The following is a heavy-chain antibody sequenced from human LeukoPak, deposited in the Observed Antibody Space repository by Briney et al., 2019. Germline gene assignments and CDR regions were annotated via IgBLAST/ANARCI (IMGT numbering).Heavy chain of an antibody. Sequence: GGSLRLSCAASGLTFSSYAMSWVRQAPGKGLEWVSCISPSGDHRYYADSVRGRFTISRDNAKNSVYLQMNSLRAEDTAVYYCARDAAYFDSSGYYPDPLDCWGQGTLVSVSS. CDR3: ARDAAYFDSSGYYPDPLDC. CDR1: GLTFSSYA. CDR2: ISPSGDHR. D-gene: IGHD3-22*01. V-gene: IGHV3-21*01. J-gene: IGHJ4*02.